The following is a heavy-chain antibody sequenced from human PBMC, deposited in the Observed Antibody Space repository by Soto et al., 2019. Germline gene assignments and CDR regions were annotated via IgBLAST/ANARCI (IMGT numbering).Heavy chain of an antibody. V-gene: IGHV4-4*02. CDR2: IYHGGSS. CDR1: NGSISSYNW. Sequence: QEQLQESGPGLVKPSGTLSLTCTVSNGSISSYNWWSWVRQAQGKGLEWIGEIYHGGSSNYNPSLKSRVTMSVDESKNHFSLRLTSVTAADTAVYYCARGLGPPPRYFDLWGRGTLVTVSS. CDR3: ARGLGPPPRYFDL. J-gene: IGHJ2*01.